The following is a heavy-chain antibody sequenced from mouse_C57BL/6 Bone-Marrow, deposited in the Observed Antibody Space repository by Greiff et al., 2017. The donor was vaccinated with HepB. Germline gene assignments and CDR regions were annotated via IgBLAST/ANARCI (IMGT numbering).Heavy chain of an antibody. D-gene: IGHD2-10*02. CDR2: ISSGSTTI. V-gene: IGHV5-17*02. J-gene: IGHJ4*01. Sequence: EVMLVDSGGGLVQPGGSRKLSCAVSGFTLSSFGIHWVRQAPEKGLEWVAYISSGSTTIYYADTVKGRFTISKDNPRNTLFLQMTSLRSEDTAMYYCAKYGNYVGYAMDYWGQGTSVTVSS. CDR3: AKYGNYVGYAMDY. CDR1: GFTLSSFG.